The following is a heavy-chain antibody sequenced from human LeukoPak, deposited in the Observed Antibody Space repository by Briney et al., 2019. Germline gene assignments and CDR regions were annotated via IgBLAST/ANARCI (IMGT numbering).Heavy chain of an antibody. D-gene: IGHD6-13*01. Sequence: ASVKVSCKASGYTFTSYDINWVRQATGQGLEWMGWMNPNSGNTGYAQKFQGRVTVTRNTSISTAYMELSSLRSEDTAVYYCARDLTAAGFDYWGQGTLVTVSS. V-gene: IGHV1-8*01. CDR1: GYTFTSYD. CDR2: MNPNSGNT. J-gene: IGHJ4*02. CDR3: ARDLTAAGFDY.